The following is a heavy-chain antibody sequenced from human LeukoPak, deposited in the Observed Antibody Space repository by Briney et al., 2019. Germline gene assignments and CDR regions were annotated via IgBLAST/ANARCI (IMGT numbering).Heavy chain of an antibody. V-gene: IGHV2-70*04. CDR2: IDWDDDK. J-gene: IGHJ4*02. D-gene: IGHD3-22*01. Sequence: SGPALVKPTQTLTLTCTFSGSSLSTSGMRVSWIRQPPGKALEWLARIDWDDDKFYSTSLKTRLTISKDTSKNQVVLTMTNMDPVDTATYYCARYDSSGYWFDYWGQGTLVTVSS. CDR3: ARYDSSGYWFDY. CDR1: GSSLSTSGMR.